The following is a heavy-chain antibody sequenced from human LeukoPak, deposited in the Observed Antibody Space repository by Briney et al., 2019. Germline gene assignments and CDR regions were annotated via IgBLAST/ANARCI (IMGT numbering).Heavy chain of an antibody. CDR2: ISSSSSYI. J-gene: IGHJ4*02. CDR3: AMLLGGSRQQLCY. V-gene: IGHV3-21*01. D-gene: IGHD6-13*01. Sequence: GGSLRLSCAASVFTFSSYSMNWVRQAPGKGLEWVSSISSSSSYIYYADSVKGRFTISRDNAKNSLYLQMNSLRAEDTAVYYCAMLLGGSRQQLCYWDQGTLVTVSS. CDR1: VFTFSSYS.